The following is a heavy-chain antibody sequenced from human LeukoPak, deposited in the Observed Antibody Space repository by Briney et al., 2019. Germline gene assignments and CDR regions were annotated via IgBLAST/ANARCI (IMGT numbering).Heavy chain of an antibody. CDR1: GFSFSSYW. D-gene: IGHD2-15*01. V-gene: IGHV3-7*05. J-gene: IGHJ3*01. CDR2: IKEDGSEK. Sequence: PGGSLRLSCAASGFSFSSYWMTWVRQDPGKGLEWVAVIKEDGSEKYYVDSVKGRFTISRDNAKSSLSLQMDSLTTEDTAVYYCARRRGGFDVWGQGTMVTAPS. CDR3: ARRRGGFDV.